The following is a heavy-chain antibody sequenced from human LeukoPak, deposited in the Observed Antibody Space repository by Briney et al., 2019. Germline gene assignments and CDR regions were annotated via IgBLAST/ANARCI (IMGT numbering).Heavy chain of an antibody. CDR2: ISAYNGNT. D-gene: IGHD1-26*01. Sequence: GASVKVSCKASGYTFTSYGISWVRQAPGQGLEWMGWISAYNGNTNYAQKLQGRVTMTRDTSISTAYMELSRLRSDDTAVYYCARENSGSYYGDAFDIWGQGTMVTVSS. J-gene: IGHJ3*02. CDR3: ARENSGSYYGDAFDI. CDR1: GYTFTSYG. V-gene: IGHV1-18*01.